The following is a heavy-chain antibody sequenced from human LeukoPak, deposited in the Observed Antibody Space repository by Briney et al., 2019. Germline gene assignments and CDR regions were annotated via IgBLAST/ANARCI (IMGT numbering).Heavy chain of an antibody. J-gene: IGHJ4*02. V-gene: IGHV3-7*01. CDR1: GLTFSGYW. CDR3: ATADY. Sequence: GGSLRLSCAASGLTFSGYWMSWVRQAPGKGPEWVANINQDGSEKYYVDSVKGRFTISRDNAENSLYLQMNSLRAEDTAIYYCATADYWGQGTLVTVSS. CDR2: INQDGSEK.